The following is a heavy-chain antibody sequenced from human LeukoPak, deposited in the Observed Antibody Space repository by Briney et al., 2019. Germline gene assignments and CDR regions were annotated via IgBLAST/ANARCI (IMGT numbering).Heavy chain of an antibody. J-gene: IGHJ2*01. CDR3: ARPIGGVGYFDL. V-gene: IGHV4-59*08. CDR1: GGSIRTYY. CDR2: IHYSGST. Sequence: PETLSLTCTVSGGSIRTYYWSWIRQPPGQGLEWIGYIHYSGSTNYNPSLKSRVAISVDTSKNQFSLKLSFVTAADTAVYYCARPIGGVGYFDLWGRGTLVTVSS.